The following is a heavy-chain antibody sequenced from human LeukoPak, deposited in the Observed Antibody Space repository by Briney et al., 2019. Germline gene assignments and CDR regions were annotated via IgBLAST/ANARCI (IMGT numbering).Heavy chain of an antibody. CDR2: INHSGST. Sequence: SETLSLTCAVYGGSFSGYYWSWIRQPPGKGLEWIGGINHSGSTNYNPSLKSRVTISVDTSKNQFSLKLSSVTAADTAVYYCARGLKLYYYDSSGYWFDPWGQGTLVTVSS. CDR3: ARGLKLYYYDSSGYWFDP. J-gene: IGHJ5*02. CDR1: GGSFSGYY. V-gene: IGHV4-34*01. D-gene: IGHD3-22*01.